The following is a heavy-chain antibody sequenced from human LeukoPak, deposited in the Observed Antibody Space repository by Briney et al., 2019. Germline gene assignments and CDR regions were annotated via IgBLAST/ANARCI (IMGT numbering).Heavy chain of an antibody. D-gene: IGHD2-2*01. CDR2: IYYSGST. CDR3: ASRPPDIVVVPAAKYGMDV. J-gene: IGHJ6*02. CDR1: GGSISSGGYY. V-gene: IGHV4-31*03. Sequence: SETLSLTCTVSGGSISSGGYYWSWIRQHPGKGLEWVGYIYYSGSTYYNPSLKSRVTISVDTSKNQFSLKLSSVTAADTAVYYCASRPPDIVVVPAAKYGMDVWGQGTTATVSS.